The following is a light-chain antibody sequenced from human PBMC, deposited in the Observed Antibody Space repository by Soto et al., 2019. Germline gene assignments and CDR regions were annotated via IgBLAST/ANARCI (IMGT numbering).Light chain of an antibody. CDR1: SRYVGSYNF. CDR2: DVS. J-gene: IGLJ1*01. V-gene: IGLV2-14*03. Sequence: SLLTQPAPLSGAPGQSITLSCTGTSRYVGSYNFVSWYQHHPGKAPKLMIYDVSDRPSGVSNRFSGSKSANTASLTISGLQAEDEADYFCSSYSSSSTYVFGSGTKVTVL. CDR3: SSYSSSSTYV.